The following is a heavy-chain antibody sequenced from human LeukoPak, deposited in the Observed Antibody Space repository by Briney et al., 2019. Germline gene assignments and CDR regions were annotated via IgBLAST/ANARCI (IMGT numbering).Heavy chain of an antibody. Sequence: AASVKVSCKASGYTFTGYYMHWVRQAPGQGLEWMGWINPNSGGTNYAQKFQGRVTMTRDTSISTAYMELSRLRSDDTAVYYCARVPQGSSWPYYFDYWGQGTLVTVSS. D-gene: IGHD6-13*01. CDR2: INPNSGGT. CDR3: ARVPQGSSWPYYFDY. V-gene: IGHV1-2*02. J-gene: IGHJ4*02. CDR1: GYTFTGYY.